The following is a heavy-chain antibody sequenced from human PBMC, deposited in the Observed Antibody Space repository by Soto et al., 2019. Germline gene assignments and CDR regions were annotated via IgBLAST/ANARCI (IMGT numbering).Heavy chain of an antibody. CDR3: AREGVSSSWYYYYGMDV. CDR2: ISYSGST. CDR1: GGSISSYY. J-gene: IGHJ6*02. Sequence: SETLSLTCTVSGGSISSYYWSWIRQPPGKGLEWIGYISYSGSTNYNSSLKSRVTISVDTSKNQFSLKLSSVTAADTAAYYCAREGVSSSWYYYYGMDVWGQGTTVTVSS. D-gene: IGHD6-13*01. V-gene: IGHV4-59*01.